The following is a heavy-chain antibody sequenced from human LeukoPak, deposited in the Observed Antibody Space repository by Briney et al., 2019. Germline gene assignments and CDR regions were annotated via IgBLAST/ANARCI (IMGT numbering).Heavy chain of an antibody. CDR1: GYIFTSYW. CDR2: IYPGDSDT. D-gene: IGHD6-19*01. J-gene: IGHJ4*02. Sequence: GESLKISCKGSGYIFTSYWIGWVRQMPGKGLEWMGIIYPGDSDTRYSPSFQGQVTIPADKSISTAYLQWSSLKASDTAMYYCATFKGIEVAGRDEGAVSRGDYFDYWGQGTLVTVSS. V-gene: IGHV5-51*01. CDR3: ATFKGIEVAGRDEGAVSRGDYFDY.